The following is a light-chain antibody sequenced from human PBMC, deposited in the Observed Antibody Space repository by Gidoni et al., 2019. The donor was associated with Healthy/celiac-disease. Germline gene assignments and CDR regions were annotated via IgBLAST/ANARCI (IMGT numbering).Light chain of an antibody. Sequence: EIVFTQSPGTLSLSPGERATLSFRASQSVSSSYLAWYQQTPGQAPRLLIYAASSSATGLPDRFSGSGSATYFPLTISRLSPEVFAVYYCQQYGSSPVAFGQGTKLEIK. CDR1: QSVSSSY. V-gene: IGKV3-20*01. J-gene: IGKJ2*01. CDR2: AAS. CDR3: QQYGSSPVA.